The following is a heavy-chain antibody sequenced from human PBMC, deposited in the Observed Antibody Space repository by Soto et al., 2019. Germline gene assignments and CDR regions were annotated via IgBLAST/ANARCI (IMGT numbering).Heavy chain of an antibody. D-gene: IGHD6-13*01. Sequence: GGSLRLSCAASGFTFSSYSMNWVRQAPGKGLEWVSYISSSSSTIYYADSVKGRFTISRDNAKNSLYLQMNSLRAEDTAVYYCARDLGSSWYPEYFQHWGQRNLVTVSS. CDR1: GFTFSSYS. CDR2: ISSSSSTI. CDR3: ARDLGSSWYPEYFQH. J-gene: IGHJ1*01. V-gene: IGHV3-48*01.